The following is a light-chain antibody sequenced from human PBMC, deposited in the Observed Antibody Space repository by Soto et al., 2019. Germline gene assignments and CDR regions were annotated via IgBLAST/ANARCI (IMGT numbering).Light chain of an antibody. V-gene: IGLV2-14*01. J-gene: IGLJ3*02. CDR3: NSYRSNSYTSTSSWV. CDR2: EVS. CDR1: SSDVGTYNY. Sequence: QSALTQPASVSGSPGQSITISCTGTSSDVGTYNYVSWYQQHPGKAPKLMIFEVSNRTSGVSSRFSGSKSGNTAFLTISGLQAEDEADYYCNSYRSNSYTSTSSWVFGGGTKVTVL.